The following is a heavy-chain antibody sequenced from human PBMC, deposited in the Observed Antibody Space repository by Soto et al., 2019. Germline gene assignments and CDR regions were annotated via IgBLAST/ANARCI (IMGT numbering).Heavy chain of an antibody. CDR2: IRGTGGET. Sequence: LRLSCVASGFTFRNFVMSWVRQAPGKGLEWVSAIRGTGGETFYADSVKGRFTISRDNSKNTLYLQMNSPRDEDTALYFCAQDRGWGVVSPSHDYWGQATLVTVSS. J-gene: IGHJ4*02. CDR1: GFTFRNFV. CDR3: AQDRGWGVVSPSHDY. V-gene: IGHV3-23*01. D-gene: IGHD2-21*01.